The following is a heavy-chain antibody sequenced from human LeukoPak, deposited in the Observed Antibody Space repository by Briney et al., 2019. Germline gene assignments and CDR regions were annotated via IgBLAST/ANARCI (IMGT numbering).Heavy chain of an antibody. V-gene: IGHV1-3*01. D-gene: IGHD3-3*01. CDR3: ARAWILSHWFDP. Sequence: ASEKVSCKASGYTFTSYAMHWVRQAPGQRLEWMGWINAGNGNTKYSQKFQGRVTITRDTSASTAYMELSSLRSEDTAVYYCARAWILSHWFDPWGQGTLVTVSS. CDR1: GYTFTSYA. J-gene: IGHJ5*02. CDR2: INAGNGNT.